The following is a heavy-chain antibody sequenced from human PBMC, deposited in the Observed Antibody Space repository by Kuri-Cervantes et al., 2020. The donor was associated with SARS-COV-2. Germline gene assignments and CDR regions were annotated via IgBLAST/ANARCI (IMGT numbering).Heavy chain of an antibody. CDR1: GYSISSGYY. CDR3: AKDQHGIVVVVAAIDY. D-gene: IGHD2-15*01. CDR2: IYHSGST. V-gene: IGHV4-38-2*02. J-gene: IGHJ4*02. Sequence: SQTLSLTCAVSGYSISSGYYWGWIRQPPGKGLEWIGSIYHSGSTYYNPSLKSRVTISVDTSKNQFSLKLSSVTAADTAVYYCAKDQHGIVVVVAAIDYWGQGTLVTVSS.